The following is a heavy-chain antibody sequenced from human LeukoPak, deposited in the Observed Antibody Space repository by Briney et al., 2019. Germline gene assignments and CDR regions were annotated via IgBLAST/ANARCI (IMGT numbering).Heavy chain of an antibody. D-gene: IGHD2-15*01. CDR1: GFTFSSYA. Sequence: PGGSLRLSCAASGFTFSSYAMSWVRQAPGKGLERVSGISGSGGGTYYADSVKGRFTISRDNSKNTLYLQMNSLRAEDTAVYYCAKDKAAPGYCTSDSCYSDYWGQGTLVTVSS. J-gene: IGHJ4*02. CDR2: ISGSGGGT. CDR3: AKDKAAPGYCTSDSCYSDY. V-gene: IGHV3-23*01.